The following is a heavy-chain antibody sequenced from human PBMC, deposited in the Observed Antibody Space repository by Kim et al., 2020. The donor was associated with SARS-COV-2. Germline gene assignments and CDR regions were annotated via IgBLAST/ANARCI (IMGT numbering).Heavy chain of an antibody. CDR3: AKEEGSGYSSGWTYYYYGMDV. CDR1: GFTFSSYG. J-gene: IGHJ6*02. D-gene: IGHD6-19*01. CDR2: ISYDGSNK. V-gene: IGHV3-30*18. Sequence: GGSLRLSCAASGFTFSSYGMHWVRQAPGKGLEWVAVISYDGSNKYYADSVKGRFTISRDNSKNTLYLQMNSLRAEDTAVYYCAKEEGSGYSSGWTYYYYGMDVWGQETTFTVSS.